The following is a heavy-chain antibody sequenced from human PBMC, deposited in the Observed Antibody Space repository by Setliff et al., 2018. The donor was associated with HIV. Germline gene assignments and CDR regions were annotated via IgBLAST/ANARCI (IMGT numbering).Heavy chain of an antibody. CDR3: ASARIPTGGTSTSLDY. Sequence: LRLSCVASGFTLTGYSIIWVRQAPGKGLEWLAYITTSSALIHYADSVKGRFTISRDNSKNTLFLQLNTLRPEDTAVYYCASARIPTGGTSTSLDYWGQGALVTVSS. CDR1: GFTLTGYS. D-gene: IGHD1-1*01. V-gene: IGHV3-48*01. J-gene: IGHJ4*02. CDR2: ITTSSALI.